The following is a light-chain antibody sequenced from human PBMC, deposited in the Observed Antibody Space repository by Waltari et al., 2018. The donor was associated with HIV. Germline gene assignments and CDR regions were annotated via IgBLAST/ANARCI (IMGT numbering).Light chain of an antibody. CDR3: SSFTTSNTLL. Sequence: QSALTQPASVSGSPGQSITVSCTGTSSDIGSYNYVSCYQQTPGTAPKLVIYEVNHRPSGISNRFSGSKSGTTASLTISGLQTEDEAHYYCSSFTTSNTLLFGGGTK. CDR2: EVN. J-gene: IGLJ2*01. CDR1: SSDIGSYNY. V-gene: IGLV2-14*01.